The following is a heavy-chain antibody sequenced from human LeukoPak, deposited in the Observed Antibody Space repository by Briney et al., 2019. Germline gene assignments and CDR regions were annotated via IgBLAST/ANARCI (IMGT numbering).Heavy chain of an antibody. CDR2: ISSSSSYI. Sequence: PGGSLRLSCAASGFTFSSYSMNWVRQAPGKGLEWVSSISSSSSYIYYADSVKGRFTISRDNAKNSLYLQMNSLRAEDTAVYYCARYSYGFHMFDYWGQGTLVTVSS. CDR1: GFTFSSYS. V-gene: IGHV3-21*01. D-gene: IGHD5-18*01. J-gene: IGHJ4*02. CDR3: ARYSYGFHMFDY.